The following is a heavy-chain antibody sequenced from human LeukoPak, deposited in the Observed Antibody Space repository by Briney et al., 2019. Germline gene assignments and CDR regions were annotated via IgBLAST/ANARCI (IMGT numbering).Heavy chain of an antibody. CDR2: IRQDGSEK. D-gene: IGHD6-13*01. V-gene: IGHV3-7*01. CDR1: GFTFTDYW. J-gene: IGHJ4*01. Sequence: GSLRLSCAVSGFTFTDYWMNWVRQAPGKGLEWVASIRQDGSEKTYVDSVKGRLTISRDNTKNSLSLQVNSLRVEDTAVYYCARDGTAAGLYFDLWGQGTLVTVSS. CDR3: ARDGTAAGLYFDL.